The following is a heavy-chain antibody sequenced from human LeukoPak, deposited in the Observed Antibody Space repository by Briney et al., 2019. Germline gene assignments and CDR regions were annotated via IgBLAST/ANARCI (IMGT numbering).Heavy chain of an antibody. CDR1: GVTLSDHR. CDR3: ARDGAAGDNSAFDI. Sequence: PGGSLRLSCAASGVTLSDHRMDWVRQAPGKGLEWVGRTRDKARGYTTEYAASVEGRFTISRDDSKTLVYLQMNSLKTEDTAVYFCARDGAAGDNSAFDIWGQGTVVTVSS. V-gene: IGHV3-72*01. D-gene: IGHD6-25*01. CDR2: TRDKARGYTT. J-gene: IGHJ3*02.